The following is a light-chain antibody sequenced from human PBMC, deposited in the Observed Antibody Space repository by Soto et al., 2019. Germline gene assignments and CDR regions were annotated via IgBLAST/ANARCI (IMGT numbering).Light chain of an antibody. Sequence: DIQMTQSPSTLSASVGDRVTITCRASQSISSWLAWYQQKPGKAPKLLIYKASSLEGGIPSRLSGSGSETEFTLTISSLQPEDFATYYCQQYNSYQYTFGQGTKLEIK. J-gene: IGKJ2*01. CDR1: QSISSW. CDR2: KAS. CDR3: QQYNSYQYT. V-gene: IGKV1-5*03.